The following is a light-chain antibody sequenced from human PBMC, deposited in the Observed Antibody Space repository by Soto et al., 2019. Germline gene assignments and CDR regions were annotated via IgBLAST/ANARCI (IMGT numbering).Light chain of an antibody. CDR1: LSVSVY. J-gene: IGKJ5*01. CDR2: DAS. Sequence: RSWLPGERATLSCRTSLSVSVYLDWYQQKPGQAPRLLISDASNRATGIPARFSGSGSGTDLTLTISSLEPEDFAVYYCHQRQYWPPITFGQGTRLEIK. V-gene: IGKV3-11*01. CDR3: HQRQYWPPIT.